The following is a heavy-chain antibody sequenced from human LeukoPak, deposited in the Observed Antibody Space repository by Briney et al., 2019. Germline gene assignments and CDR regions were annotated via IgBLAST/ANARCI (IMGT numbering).Heavy chain of an antibody. J-gene: IGHJ4*02. CDR3: ASVADY. CDR2: ISHDGTNK. CDR1: GFTFSRYS. V-gene: IGHV3-30*03. Sequence: GGSLRLSCAASGFTFSRYSMNWVRQAPGKGLESVAVISHDGTNKNYADSVKGRFTISRDTSKNTVYLQMNSLRSEDTAVYYCASVADYWGQGTLVTLSS.